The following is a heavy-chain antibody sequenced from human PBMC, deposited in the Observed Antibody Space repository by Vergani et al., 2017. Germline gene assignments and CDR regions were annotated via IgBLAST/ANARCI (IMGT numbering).Heavy chain of an antibody. Sequence: QVQLQQWGAGLLKPSETLSLTCAVSGGSFSGYYWSWIRQPPGKGLEWIGEINHSGSTNYNPSLKSRVTISVDTSKNQFSLKLSSVTAADTAVYYCAREMATGYYFDYWGQGTLVTVSS. J-gene: IGHJ4*02. V-gene: IGHV4-34*01. D-gene: IGHD5-24*01. CDR1: GGSFSGYY. CDR2: INHSGST. CDR3: AREMATGYYFDY.